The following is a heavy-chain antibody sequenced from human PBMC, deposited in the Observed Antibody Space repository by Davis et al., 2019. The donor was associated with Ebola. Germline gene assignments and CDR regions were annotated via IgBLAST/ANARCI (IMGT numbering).Heavy chain of an antibody. J-gene: IGHJ1*01. CDR3: ARGGYGILTGEPRD. CDR1: GYTFTSYG. Sequence: AASVKVSCKASGYTFTSYGITWVRQAPGQGLEWMGWINPHNGNTNYAQKLQGRVTMTTDTSTSTAYMELGSLRSEDTAVYYCARGGYGILTGEPRDWGQGTLVTVSS. CDR2: INPHNGNT. D-gene: IGHD3-9*01. V-gene: IGHV1-18*04.